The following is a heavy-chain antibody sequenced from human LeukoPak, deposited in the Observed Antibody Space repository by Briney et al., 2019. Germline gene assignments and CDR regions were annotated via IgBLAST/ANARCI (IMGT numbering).Heavy chain of an antibody. J-gene: IGHJ6*02. CDR1: GFTVSSNY. D-gene: IGHD2-15*01. CDR2: IYSGGST. Sequence: GGSLRLSCAASGFTVSSNYMSWVRQAPGKGLEGGSVIYSGGSTYYADSVKGRFTISRDNSKNTLYLQMNSLRAEDTAVYYCARLMSLSGYSYYGMDVWGQGTTVTVSS. V-gene: IGHV3-53*01. CDR3: ARLMSLSGYSYYGMDV.